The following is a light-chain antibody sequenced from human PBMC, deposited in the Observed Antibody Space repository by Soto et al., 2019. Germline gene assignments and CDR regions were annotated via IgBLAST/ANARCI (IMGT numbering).Light chain of an antibody. J-gene: IGKJ4*01. V-gene: IGKV3-11*01. Sequence: VLTQSPATLSLSPGERATLSCRASQSVSIYLAWYQQKPGQAPRLLIYDASNRATGIPAKFSGSGSGTDFNLTISSLQSEDFAVYFCQQYDDWLRLTFGGGTKVDIK. CDR2: DAS. CDR3: QQYDDWLRLT. CDR1: QSVSIY.